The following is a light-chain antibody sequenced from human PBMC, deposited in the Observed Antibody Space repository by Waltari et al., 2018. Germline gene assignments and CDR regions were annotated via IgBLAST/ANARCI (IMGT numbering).Light chain of an antibody. V-gene: IGKV1-39*01. CDR2: AAS. CDR1: QNIDSD. J-gene: IGKJ2*01. CDR3: QQSYTTPPMYT. Sequence: DIQMTQSPSSLSASVGDRVTITCRASQNIDSDLNWYQQKPGKAPRLLIYAASSLQRGVPSRSSGSGSGTDFTLTVSSLQPEDFAIYYCQQSYTTPPMYTFGQGTKLEIK.